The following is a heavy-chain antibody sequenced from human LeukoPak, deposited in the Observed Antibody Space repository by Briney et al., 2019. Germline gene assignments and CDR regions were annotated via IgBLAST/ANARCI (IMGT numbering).Heavy chain of an antibody. CDR1: GFTFSSYS. J-gene: IGHJ6*02. D-gene: IGHD3-9*01. CDR2: ISSGSSTI. CDR3: TRDLMDYDVSTGLHHYYMDV. V-gene: IGHV3-48*04. Sequence: GGSLRLSCVVFGFTFSSYSMNWVRQAPGKGLEWVAHISSGSSTIHYADSVKGRFTISRDNAKNTLFLQMNTLRVEDTAVYYCTRDLMDYDVSTGLHHYYMDVWGQGTTVTVSS.